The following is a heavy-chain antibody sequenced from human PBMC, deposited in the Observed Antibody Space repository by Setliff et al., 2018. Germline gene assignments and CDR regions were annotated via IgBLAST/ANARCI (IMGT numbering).Heavy chain of an antibody. D-gene: IGHD3-22*01. Sequence: PSETLSLTCTVSGDSINNNYWSWIRQPPGKGLEWIGHIYYSGSTNYNPSLKSRVTISLDSSKTQFSLKLSSVTAADTAVYYCARAMYSAGYYGGGYPYYYMDVWGKGTTVTVSS. CDR2: IYYSGST. CDR1: GDSINNNY. V-gene: IGHV4-59*08. CDR3: ARAMYSAGYYGGGYPYYYMDV. J-gene: IGHJ6*03.